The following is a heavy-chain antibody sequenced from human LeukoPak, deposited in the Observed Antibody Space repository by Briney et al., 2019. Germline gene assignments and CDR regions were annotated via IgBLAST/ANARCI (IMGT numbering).Heavy chain of an antibody. V-gene: IGHV3-74*01. J-gene: IGHJ4*02. D-gene: IGHD7-27*01. CDR1: GFTFSNYW. CDR3: GRPTNWAVDS. CDR2: INGDGSST. Sequence: GGSLRLSCEASGFTFSNYWMHWVRQAPGKGLVWVSRINGDGSSTRYADSVKGRFTISRDNAKKTLYLQMNSLRVEDTAMYYCGRPTNWAVDSWGQGTLVTVSS.